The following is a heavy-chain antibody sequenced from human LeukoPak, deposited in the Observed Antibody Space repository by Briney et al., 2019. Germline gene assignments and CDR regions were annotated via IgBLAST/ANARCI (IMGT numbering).Heavy chain of an antibody. V-gene: IGHV3-30*02. J-gene: IGHJ4*02. CDR1: GFTFSDYS. CDR3: ARDATEYYYDQGFDY. Sequence: GGSLRLSCAASGFTFSDYSMHWVRQAPGKGLNWVAFIRYDGNNKYYADSVKGRFTISRDNSKNTLYLQMNSLRAEDTAVYYCARDATEYYYDQGFDYWGQGTLVTVSS. CDR2: IRYDGNNK. D-gene: IGHD3-22*01.